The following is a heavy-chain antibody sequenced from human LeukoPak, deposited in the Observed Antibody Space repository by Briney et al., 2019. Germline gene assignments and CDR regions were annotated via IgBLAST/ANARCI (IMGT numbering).Heavy chain of an antibody. V-gene: IGHV4-59*01. CDR3: ARDRYYYDSSGYRLVGFDY. CDR1: GGSISSYY. Sequence: PSETLSLTCTVSGGSISSYYWSWIRQPPGKGLEWIGYIYYSGSTNYNPSLKSRVTISVDTSKNQFSLKPSSVTAADTAVYYCARDRYYYDSSGYRLVGFDYWGQGTLVTVSS. D-gene: IGHD3-22*01. CDR2: IYYSGST. J-gene: IGHJ4*02.